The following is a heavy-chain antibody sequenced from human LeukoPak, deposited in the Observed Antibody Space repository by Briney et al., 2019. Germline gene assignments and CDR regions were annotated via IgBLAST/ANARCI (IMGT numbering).Heavy chain of an antibody. D-gene: IGHD3-3*01. CDR2: IYSGGTT. V-gene: IGHV3-53*05. CDR3: AKDAYYDFWSGYSTTYYYYGMDV. J-gene: IGHJ6*02. Sequence: GGSLRLSCAASGFTVSNNYMSWVRQAPGKGLEWVSVIYSGGTTYYADSVKGRITISRDNSKNTLYLQMNSLGAEDTAVYYCAKDAYYDFWSGYSTTYYYYGMDVWGQGTTVTVSS. CDR1: GFTVSNNY.